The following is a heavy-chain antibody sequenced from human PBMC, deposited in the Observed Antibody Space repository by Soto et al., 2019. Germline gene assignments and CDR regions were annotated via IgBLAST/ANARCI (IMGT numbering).Heavy chain of an antibody. CDR1: GGSISSGGYS. CDR2: IYHSGST. D-gene: IGHD2-21*02. V-gene: IGHV4-30-2*01. CDR3: ARDLWGYCGTDCYPLDV. Sequence: SETLSLTCAVSGGSISSGGYSWNWIRQPPEKGLEWIGYIYHSGSTVYNPSFKSRVTISVDTSKNQFSLKLNSVTAADTAVYYCARDLWGYCGTDCYPLDVWGQGTTVTVSS. J-gene: IGHJ6*02.